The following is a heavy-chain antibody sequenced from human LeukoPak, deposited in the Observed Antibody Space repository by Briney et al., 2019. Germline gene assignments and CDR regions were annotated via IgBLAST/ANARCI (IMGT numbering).Heavy chain of an antibody. CDR3: ARAVDYGGNSDYFDY. D-gene: IGHD4-23*01. Sequence: SETLSLTCTVSGGSISSGGYYWSWIRQHPGKGLEWIGFIYYSGSTYYNPSLKSRVTISVDTSKNQFSLKLSSVTAADTAVYYCARAVDYGGNSDYFDYWGQGTLVTVS. V-gene: IGHV4-31*03. J-gene: IGHJ4*02. CDR1: GGSISSGGYY. CDR2: IYYSGST.